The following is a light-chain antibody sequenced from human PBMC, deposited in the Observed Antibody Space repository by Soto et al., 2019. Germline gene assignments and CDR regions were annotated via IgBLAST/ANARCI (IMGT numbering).Light chain of an antibody. CDR3: QQYHNWPPT. CDR2: GAS. J-gene: IGKJ1*01. Sequence: EMVMTQSPATLSVSPGERATLSCRASQSVSSNLAWYQQKPGQAPRLLIHGASTRATGIPARFSGSGSGTEFTLTISSLQSEDLAVYFCQQYHNWPPTFGQGTKVDI. V-gene: IGKV3-15*01. CDR1: QSVSSN.